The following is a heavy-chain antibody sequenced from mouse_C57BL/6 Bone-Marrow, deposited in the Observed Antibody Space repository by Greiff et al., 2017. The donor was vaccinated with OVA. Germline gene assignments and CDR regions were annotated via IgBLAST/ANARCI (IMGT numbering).Heavy chain of an antibody. J-gene: IGHJ2*01. D-gene: IGHD1-1*01. CDR1: GYTFTSYW. V-gene: IGHV1-52*01. CDR3: ARSGGYGSLYYFDY. CDR2: IDPSDSET. Sequence: VQLQQPGAELVRPGSSVKLSCKASGYTFTSYWMHWVKQRPIQGLEWIGNIDPSDSETHYNQKFKDKATLTVDKSSSTAYMQLSSLTSEDSAVYYCARSGGYGSLYYFDYWGQGTTLTVSS.